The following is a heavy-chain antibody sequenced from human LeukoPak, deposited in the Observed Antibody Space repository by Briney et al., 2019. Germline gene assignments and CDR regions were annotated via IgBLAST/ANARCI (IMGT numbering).Heavy chain of an antibody. Sequence: GESLKISCQGSGYSFTTYWIGWVRQMPGKGLEWLGIIYPDDSDTRYSPSFQGQVTISVDKSINTAHLQWRSLKASDTAIYYCARHTDYTNPFDYWGQGTLVTVSS. D-gene: IGHD4-11*01. V-gene: IGHV5-51*01. J-gene: IGHJ4*02. CDR2: IYPDDSDT. CDR3: ARHTDYTNPFDY. CDR1: GYSFTTYW.